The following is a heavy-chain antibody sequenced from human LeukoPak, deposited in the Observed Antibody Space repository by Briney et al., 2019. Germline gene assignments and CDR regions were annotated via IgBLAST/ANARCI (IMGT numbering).Heavy chain of an antibody. CDR1: GFTFTSYS. J-gene: IGHJ4*02. V-gene: IGHV3-23*01. CDR3: AKDRRWGYY. Sequence: GGSLRLSCAASGFTFTSYSMNWVRQAPGKGLEWVSTISGGGGSTYYADSVKGRFTISRDNSKNTLYLQVNSLRAEDTAVYYCAKDRRWGYYWGQGTLVTVSS. CDR2: ISGGGGST. D-gene: IGHD3-16*01.